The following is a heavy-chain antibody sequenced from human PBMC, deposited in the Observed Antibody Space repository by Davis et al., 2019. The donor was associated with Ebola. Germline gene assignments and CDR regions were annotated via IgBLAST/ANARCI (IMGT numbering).Heavy chain of an antibody. V-gene: IGHV1-18*01. Sequence: AASVKVSCKASGYTFTSYGISWVRQAPGQGLEWMGWISAYNGNTNYAQKLQGRVTMTTDTSTRTAYMELRSLRSDDTAVYYCARVHRAYYYGSGIHLGWFDPWGQGTLVTVSS. CDR3: ARVHRAYYYGSGIHLGWFDP. J-gene: IGHJ5*02. D-gene: IGHD3-10*01. CDR1: GYTFTSYG. CDR2: ISAYNGNT.